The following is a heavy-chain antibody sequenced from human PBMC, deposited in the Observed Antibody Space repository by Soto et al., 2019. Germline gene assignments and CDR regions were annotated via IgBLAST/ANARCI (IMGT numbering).Heavy chain of an antibody. CDR3: VRGGFAYGSLDY. CDR2: INPNSGAT. J-gene: IGHJ4*02. D-gene: IGHD5-18*01. Sequence: GASVKVSCKASGYTSSGYFIHWVRQAPGQGLEWMGMINPNSGATKYAQNFRAWVTMTRDTSITTVYMELSRLTSDDTAVYYCVRGGFAYGSLDYSGQGTLVTVS. CDR1: GYTSSGYF. V-gene: IGHV1-2*04.